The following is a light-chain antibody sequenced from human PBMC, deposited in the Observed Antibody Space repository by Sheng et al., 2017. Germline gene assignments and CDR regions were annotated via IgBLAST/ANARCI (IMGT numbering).Light chain of an antibody. CDR2: DET. V-gene: IGLV3-21*02. CDR1: NIGSYS. Sequence: SYVLTQAPSVSVAPGQTARITCGGNNIGSYSVHWYQQKPGQAPVLVIYDETDRPSGIPERFSASNSGNTATLTISRVEAGDEADFYCQVWDSSSDHPWVFGGGTKLTVL. CDR3: QVWDSSSDHPWV. J-gene: IGLJ3*02.